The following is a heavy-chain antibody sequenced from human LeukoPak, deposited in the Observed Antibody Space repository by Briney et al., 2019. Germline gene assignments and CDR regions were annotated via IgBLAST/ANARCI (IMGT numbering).Heavy chain of an antibody. CDR3: AKGGKWDVTPFDY. Sequence: GGSLRLSCAASGSTFSSYSMNWVRQAPGKGLEWVSYISSGSSYIYYADSVKGRFTISRDNSKNTLYLQVNSLRAEDTAVYYCAKGGKWDVTPFDYWGQGTLVTVSS. CDR1: GSTFSSYS. V-gene: IGHV3-21*05. CDR2: ISSGSSYI. J-gene: IGHJ4*02. D-gene: IGHD1-26*01.